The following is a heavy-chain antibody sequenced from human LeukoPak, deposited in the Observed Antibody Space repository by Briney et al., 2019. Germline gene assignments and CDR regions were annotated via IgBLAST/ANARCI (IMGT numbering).Heavy chain of an antibody. V-gene: IGHV3-21*01. CDR3: ARDRGTAMARDAFDI. J-gene: IGHJ3*02. CDR2: ISSSSSYI. Sequence: PGGSLRLSCAASGFTFSSYSMNWVRQAPGKGLEWVSSISSSSSYIYYADSVKGRFTISRDNAKNSLYLQMNSLRAEDTAVYYCARDRGTAMARDAFDIWGQGTMVTVSS. CDR1: GFTFSSYS. D-gene: IGHD5-18*01.